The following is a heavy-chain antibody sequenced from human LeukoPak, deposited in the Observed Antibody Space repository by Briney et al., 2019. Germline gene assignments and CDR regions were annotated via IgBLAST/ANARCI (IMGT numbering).Heavy chain of an antibody. J-gene: IGHJ6*02. CDR3: ASSIVPAAIPGDYYYGMDV. V-gene: IGHV1-18*01. D-gene: IGHD2-2*02. Sequence: ASVKVSCKASGYTFTSYGISWVRQAPGQGLEWMGWISAYNGNTNYAQKLQGRVTMTTDTSTSTAYMELRSLRSDDTAVYYCASSIVPAAIPGDYYYGMDVWGQGTTVTVSS. CDR1: GYTFTSYG. CDR2: ISAYNGNT.